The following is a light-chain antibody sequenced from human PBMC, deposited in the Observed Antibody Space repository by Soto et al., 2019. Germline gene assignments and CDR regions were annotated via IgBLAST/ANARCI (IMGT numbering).Light chain of an antibody. Sequence: QSALTQPPSASGSPGQSVTISCTGTSSDVGTYDYVSWYQKHPGKAPKLMIYEVSKRPSGLPARFSGSKSANTATLPVSGLETADEADYYCSSYAGSNVVFGGGTKLTVL. V-gene: IGLV2-8*01. CDR3: SSYAGSNVV. CDR1: SSDVGTYDY. CDR2: EVS. J-gene: IGLJ2*01.